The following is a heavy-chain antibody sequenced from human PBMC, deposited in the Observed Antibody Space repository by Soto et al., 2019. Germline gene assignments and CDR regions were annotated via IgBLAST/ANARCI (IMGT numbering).Heavy chain of an antibody. CDR1: GGSIISGGCY. V-gene: IGHV4-31*03. Sequence: SVTLSLTYTVAGGSIISGGCYWIWNRQHPGKGLEWIGYISYSGSTYYNPSLKSRVTISVDTSKNQFSLKLSSVTAADTAVYYCARDKIVVVPAAGVVGNWFDPWGQGTLVTVSS. CDR3: ARDKIVVVPAAGVVGNWFDP. CDR2: ISYSGST. J-gene: IGHJ5*02. D-gene: IGHD2-2*01.